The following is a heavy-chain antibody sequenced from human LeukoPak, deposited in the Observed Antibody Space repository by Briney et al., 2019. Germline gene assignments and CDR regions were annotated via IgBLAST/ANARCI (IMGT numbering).Heavy chain of an antibody. CDR2: IRYDGSNK. D-gene: IGHD3-3*01. CDR3: AKDTQDTIFGGVIMDGPNWFDP. V-gene: IGHV3-30*02. Sequence: GGSLRLSCAASGFTFSSYGMHWVRQAPGKGLEWVAFIRYDGSNKYYADSVKGRFTISRDNSKNTLYLQMNSLRAEDTAVYYCAKDTQDTIFGGVIMDGPNWFDPWGQGTLVTVSS. J-gene: IGHJ5*02. CDR1: GFTFSSYG.